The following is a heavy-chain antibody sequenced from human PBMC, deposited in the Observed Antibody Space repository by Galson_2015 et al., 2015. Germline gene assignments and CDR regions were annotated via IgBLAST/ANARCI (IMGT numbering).Heavy chain of an antibody. J-gene: IGHJ4*02. CDR2: ISYDGSNK. D-gene: IGHD4-17*01. CDR1: GFTFSSYA. V-gene: IGHV3-30-3*01. Sequence: SLRVSCAASGFTFSSYAMHWVRQAPGKGLEWVAVISYDGSNKYYADSVKGRFTISRDNSKNTLYLQMNSLRAEDTAVYYCARDILGDYVPDYWGQGTLVTVSS. CDR3: ARDILGDYVPDY.